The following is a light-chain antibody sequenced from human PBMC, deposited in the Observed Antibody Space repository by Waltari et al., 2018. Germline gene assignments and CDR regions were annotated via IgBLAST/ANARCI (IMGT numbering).Light chain of an antibody. Sequence: EMVMTQSPATLSMSPGERATLSCRASQSVSSNLAWYQQKPGQAPRLLIYGASTRATGTPARFSGSGSGTEFTLTISSLQSEDFAAYYCQQYNKRRYTFGQGTKLEIK. CDR3: QQYNKRRYT. J-gene: IGKJ2*01. CDR2: GAS. V-gene: IGKV3-15*01. CDR1: QSVSSN.